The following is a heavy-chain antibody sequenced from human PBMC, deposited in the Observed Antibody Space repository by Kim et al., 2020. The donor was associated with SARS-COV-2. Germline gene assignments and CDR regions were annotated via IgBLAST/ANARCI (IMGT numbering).Heavy chain of an antibody. D-gene: IGHD3-9*01. CDR2: IIPIFGTA. J-gene: IGHJ3*02. CDR3: ARLRLYYDILTGYPDRDAFDI. Sequence: SVKVSCKASGGTFSSYAISWVRQAPGQGLEWMGGIIPIFGTANYAQKFQGRVTITADESTSTAYMELSSLRSEDTAVYYCARLRLYYDILTGYPDRDAFDIWGQGTMVTVSS. V-gene: IGHV1-69*13. CDR1: GGTFSSYA.